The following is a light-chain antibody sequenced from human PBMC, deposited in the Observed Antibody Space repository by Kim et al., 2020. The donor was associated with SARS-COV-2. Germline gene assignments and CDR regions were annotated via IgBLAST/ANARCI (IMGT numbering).Light chain of an antibody. CDR2: EAS. J-gene: IGKJ4*01. CDR1: QDISSW. Sequence: DIQMTQSPSSVSASVGDRVTITCRASQDISSWLGWYQQKPGKAPKVLIYEASNLQSGVPSRFSGSGSGTDFTLTINSLQPEDFATYNCKKTHSFPLTFGGGTKVDIK. CDR3: KKTHSFPLT. V-gene: IGKV1D-12*01.